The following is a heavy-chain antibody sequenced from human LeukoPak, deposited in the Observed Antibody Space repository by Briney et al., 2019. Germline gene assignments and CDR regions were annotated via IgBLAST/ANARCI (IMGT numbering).Heavy chain of an antibody. CDR3: ARDYDFWSGPSGYYMDV. CDR2: IIPIFGTA. CDR1: GGTFSSYA. Sequence: GASVKVSCKASGGTFSSYAISWVRQAPGQGLEWMGGIIPIFGTANYAQKFQGRVTITAGESTSTAYMELSSLRSEDTAVYYCARDYDFWSGPSGYYMDVWGKGTTVTVSS. D-gene: IGHD3-3*01. V-gene: IGHV1-69*13. J-gene: IGHJ6*03.